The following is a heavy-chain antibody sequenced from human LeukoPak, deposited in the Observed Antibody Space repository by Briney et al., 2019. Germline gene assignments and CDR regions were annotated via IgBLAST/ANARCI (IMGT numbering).Heavy chain of an antibody. D-gene: IGHD2-15*01. CDR3: PKDLSVVVAATLFDY. CDR1: GFTFSSYA. Sequence: GGSLRLSCAASGFTFSSYAMSWVRQAPGKGLEWVSAISGSGGSTYYADSVKGRFTISRDNSKNTLYLQLNRLRAEDTAVYYCPKDLSVVVAATLFDYWGQGTLVTVSS. J-gene: IGHJ4*02. V-gene: IGHV3-23*01. CDR2: ISGSGGST.